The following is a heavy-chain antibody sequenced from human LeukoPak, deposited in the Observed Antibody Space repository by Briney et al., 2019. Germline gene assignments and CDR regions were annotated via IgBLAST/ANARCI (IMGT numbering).Heavy chain of an antibody. CDR2: VSYDGRNQ. D-gene: IGHD3-10*01. J-gene: IGHJ4*02. V-gene: IGHV3-30*04. Sequence: GGSLRLSCAASGFTFSDYVMHWVRQAPGKGLEWVAVVSYDGRNQYYEDSVKGRFTISRDNSKNTFYLQMNSLRAEDTAVYYCARARGGTSLDYWGQGTLVTVSS. CDR3: ARARGGTSLDY. CDR1: GFTFSDYV.